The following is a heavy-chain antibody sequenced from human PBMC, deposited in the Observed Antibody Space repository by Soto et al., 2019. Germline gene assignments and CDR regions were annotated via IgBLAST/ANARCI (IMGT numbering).Heavy chain of an antibody. CDR1: GYSFTSCW. J-gene: IGHJ5*02. Sequence: GESLKISCKGSGYSFTSCWIGWVRQMPGKGLEWMGIIYPGDSDTRYSPSFQGQVTISADKSISTAYLQWSSLKASDTAMYYCARQTYSDYNWFDPWGQGTLVTVSS. D-gene: IGHD3-9*01. CDR2: IYPGDSDT. CDR3: ARQTYSDYNWFDP. V-gene: IGHV5-51*01.